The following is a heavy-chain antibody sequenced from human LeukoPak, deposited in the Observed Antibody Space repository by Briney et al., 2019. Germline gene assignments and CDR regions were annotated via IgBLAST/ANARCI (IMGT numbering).Heavy chain of an antibody. J-gene: IGHJ6*02. D-gene: IGHD4-11*01. V-gene: IGHV4-34*01. CDR3: ARGDHRDYTFYHYFGVDV. CDR1: GGSFSAYY. Sequence: PSETLSLTCAVYGGSFSAYYWRWTWIRQPPGKGLEWIGEITHTGRTNYNPSLKSRVTILVDTSKNQFSLKLSSVTAADTAIYYCARGDHRDYTFYHYFGVDVWGQGTTVTVSS. CDR2: ITHTGRT.